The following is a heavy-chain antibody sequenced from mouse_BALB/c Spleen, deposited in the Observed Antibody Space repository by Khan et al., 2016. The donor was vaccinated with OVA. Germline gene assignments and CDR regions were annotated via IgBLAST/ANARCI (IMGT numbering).Heavy chain of an antibody. V-gene: IGHV1-20*02. CDR3: TRNYRSGFDY. Sequence: EVQLQQSGPELVKPGASVKISCKASGYSFTGYFMNWVMQSHGKSLEWIGRINPHIGETFYNQKFKGKATLTVDESSSTAHMELRRLASEDSAIQYCTRNYRSGFDYWGQGTTLTVSS. CDR1: GYSFTGYF. J-gene: IGHJ2*01. CDR2: INPHIGET. D-gene: IGHD1-1*01.